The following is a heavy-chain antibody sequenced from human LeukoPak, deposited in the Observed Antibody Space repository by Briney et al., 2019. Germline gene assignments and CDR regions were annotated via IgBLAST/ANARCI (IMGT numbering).Heavy chain of an antibody. CDR1: GGSISSYY. D-gene: IGHD3-10*01. J-gene: IGHJ4*02. V-gene: IGHV4-59*01. CDR2: IYYGGST. Sequence: SETLSLTCTVSGGSISSYYWSWIRQPPGKGLEWIGYIYYGGSTNYNPSLVRRRTISVDTTKNQFSLKLSSVTAADTAVYYCASEVRFGELPFDYWGQGTLVTVSS. CDR3: ASEVRFGELPFDY.